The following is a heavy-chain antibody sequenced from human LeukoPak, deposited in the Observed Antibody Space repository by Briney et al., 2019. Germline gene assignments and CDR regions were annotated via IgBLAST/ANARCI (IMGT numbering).Heavy chain of an antibody. CDR2: IKQDGSEK. CDR1: GFTFSSYW. CDR3: VKGRDSSTWYPFDS. Sequence: PGGSLRLSCAASGFTFSSYWMSWVRQAPGKGLEWVANIKQDGSEKYYADSVKGRFTISRDNAKNSLYLQMNSLRVEDTALYYCVKGRDSSTWYPFDSWGQGTLVTVSS. J-gene: IGHJ5*01. V-gene: IGHV3-7*03. D-gene: IGHD6-13*01.